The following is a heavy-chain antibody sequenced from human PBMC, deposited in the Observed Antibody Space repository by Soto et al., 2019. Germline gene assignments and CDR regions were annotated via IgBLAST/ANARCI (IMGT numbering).Heavy chain of an antibody. CDR3: AKGSIESSASVDL. CDR1: GFSFSSYA. Sequence: DVQLLESGGDLVQPGGSLRLACGASGFSFSSYAMVWVRQAPGKGLEWVSVISARGGSSYFADSVKGRFTISRDNSKNVLSLELNSQRAEDTGTYFCAKGSIESSASVDLWGQGTLVLVSS. CDR2: ISARGGSS. J-gene: IGHJ5*02. D-gene: IGHD1-26*01. V-gene: IGHV3-23*01.